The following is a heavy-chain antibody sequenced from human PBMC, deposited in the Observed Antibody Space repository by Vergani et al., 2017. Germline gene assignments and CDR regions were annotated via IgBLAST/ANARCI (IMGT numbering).Heavy chain of an antibody. J-gene: IGHJ2*01. V-gene: IGHV4-4*02. D-gene: IGHD2-2*01. Sequence: QVQLQESGPGLVKPSGTLSLTCAVSGGSISSSNWWSWVRQPPGKGLEWIGEIYHSGSTNYNPSLKSRVTISVDKSKNQFSLKLSSVTAADTAVYYCARFIVVPAATASYGYLDLWGRGTLVTVSS. CDR3: ARFIVVPAATASYGYLDL. CDR2: IYHSGST. CDR1: GGSISSSNW.